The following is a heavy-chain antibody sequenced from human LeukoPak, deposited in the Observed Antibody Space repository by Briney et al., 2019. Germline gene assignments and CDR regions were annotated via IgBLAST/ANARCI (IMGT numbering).Heavy chain of an antibody. V-gene: IGHV3-23*01. J-gene: IGHJ4*02. D-gene: IGHD5-12*01. Sequence: GGSLRLSCAASGFTFSSYAMNWVRRAPGKGLEWVSAISGGGGTTYYADSVKGRFTISRDHSKNTLFLQMNSLRAEDTAVYYCAKDREGLSSGYDLEYFDYWGQGTLVTVSS. CDR2: ISGGGGTT. CDR1: GFTFSSYA. CDR3: AKDREGLSSGYDLEYFDY.